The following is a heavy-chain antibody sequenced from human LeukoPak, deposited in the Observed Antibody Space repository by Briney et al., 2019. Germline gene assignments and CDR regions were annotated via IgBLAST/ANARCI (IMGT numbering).Heavy chain of an antibody. D-gene: IGHD3-9*01. J-gene: IGHJ4*02. CDR1: GFTFDDYA. V-gene: IGHV3-9*01. Sequence: PGRSLRLSCAASGFTFDDYAMHWVRQAPGKGLEWVSGISWNSGSIGYADSVKGRFTISRDNAKNSLYLQMNSLRAEDTALYYCAKENYDILTRYFDYWGQGTLVTVSS. CDR3: AKENYDILTRYFDY. CDR2: ISWNSGSI.